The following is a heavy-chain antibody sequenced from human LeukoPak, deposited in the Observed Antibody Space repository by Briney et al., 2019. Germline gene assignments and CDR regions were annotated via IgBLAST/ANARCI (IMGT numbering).Heavy chain of an antibody. CDR3: ARAPIAAVTDVILDP. D-gene: IGHD4-11*01. V-gene: IGHV1-2*02. CDR2: ISPNSGGT. Sequence: ASVKVSCKASGYTFTDYYMHWVRQAPGQGLEWMGWISPNSGGTNYAQKSQGRVTMTRDTSISTAYMELSRLRSDDTAVYYCARAPIAAVTDVILDPWGQGTLVTVSS. CDR1: GYTFTDYY. J-gene: IGHJ5*02.